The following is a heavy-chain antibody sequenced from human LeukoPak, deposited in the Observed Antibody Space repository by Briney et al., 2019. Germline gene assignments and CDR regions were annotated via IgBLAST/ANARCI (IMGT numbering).Heavy chain of an antibody. CDR1: GYSFTSYW. J-gene: IGHJ6*02. Sequence: GESLKISCKGSGYSFTSYWIGWVRQMPGKGLEWMGIIYPGDSDTRYSPSFQGQVTISADKSISTAYLQWSSLKASDTAMYYCARAGDYGDYEDIYYYYGMDVWGQGTTVTVSS. D-gene: IGHD4-17*01. CDR2: IYPGDSDT. V-gene: IGHV5-51*01. CDR3: ARAGDYGDYEDIYYYYGMDV.